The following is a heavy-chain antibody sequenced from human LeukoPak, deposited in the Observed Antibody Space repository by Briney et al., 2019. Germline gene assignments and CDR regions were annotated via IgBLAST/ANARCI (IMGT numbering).Heavy chain of an antibody. CDR1: GGSVSSGSYN. V-gene: IGHV4-61*01. CDR3: ARGAYYFDY. CDR2: IYYSGST. J-gene: IGHJ4*02. Sequence: SETLSLTCTVSGGSVSSGSYNWSWIRQPPGKGLEWIGYIYYSGSTNYNPSLKSRVTISVDTSKNQFSLKLSSVTAADTAVYYCARGAYYFDYWGQGTLVTVSS.